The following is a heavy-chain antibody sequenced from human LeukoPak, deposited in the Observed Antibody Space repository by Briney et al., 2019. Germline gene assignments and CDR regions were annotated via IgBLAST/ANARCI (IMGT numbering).Heavy chain of an antibody. CDR3: ARQGSTSSWYKFDY. D-gene: IGHD6-13*01. CDR2: IYPGDSDT. V-gene: IGHV5-51*01. J-gene: IGHJ4*02. Sequence: KPGESLKVSCKGSGYSFTSYWIAWVRQMPGKGLEWMGIIYPGDSDTRYSPSFQGQVTISADKSISTAYLQWSSLEASDTAMYYCARQGSTSSWYKFDYWGQGTLVTVSS. CDR1: GYSFTSYW.